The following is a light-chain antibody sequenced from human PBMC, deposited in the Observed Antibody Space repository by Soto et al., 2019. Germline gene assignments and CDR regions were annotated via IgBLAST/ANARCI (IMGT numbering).Light chain of an antibody. CDR1: SSNMYNNY. CDR2: EDD. Sequence: QLPTVCASPGQKVTASCSGSSSNMYNNYVTWYPQFPGTAPNLLVYEDDRRREGIPERFSGSTSGPSATLAITGLQTGDEGDYYCGTWDSSLSAYVFGTGSK. CDR3: GTWDSSLSAYV. V-gene: IGLV1-51*02. J-gene: IGLJ1*01.